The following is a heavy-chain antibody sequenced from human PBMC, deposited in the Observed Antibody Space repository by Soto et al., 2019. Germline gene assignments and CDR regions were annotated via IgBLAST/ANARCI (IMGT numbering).Heavy chain of an antibody. CDR3: VKVSTFYDILTGYYSTNLLDT. D-gene: IGHD3-9*01. CDR1: GFTFSEYS. CDR2: ISSDGDIT. Sequence: GGSLRLSCSASGFTFSEYSMHWVRQAPGKGLQYVSTISSDGDITYYADSVKGRFTISRDNSKNTLYLQMNSLRPEDTAVYYCVKVSTFYDILTGYYSTNLLDTWGQGTLVTVSS. J-gene: IGHJ5*02. V-gene: IGHV3-64D*06.